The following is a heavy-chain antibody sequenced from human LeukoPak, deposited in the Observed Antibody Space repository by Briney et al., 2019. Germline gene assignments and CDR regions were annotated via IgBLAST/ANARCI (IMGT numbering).Heavy chain of an antibody. Sequence: SETLSLTCAVYGGSFSGYYWSWLRQPPGKGLEGIGEINHSGSTNYNPSLKSRVTISVDTSKNQFSLKLSSVTAADTAVYYCARDYDSSGYYGYWGQGTLVTVSS. J-gene: IGHJ4*02. V-gene: IGHV4-34*01. CDR1: GGSFSGYY. D-gene: IGHD3-22*01. CDR2: INHSGST. CDR3: ARDYDSSGYYGY.